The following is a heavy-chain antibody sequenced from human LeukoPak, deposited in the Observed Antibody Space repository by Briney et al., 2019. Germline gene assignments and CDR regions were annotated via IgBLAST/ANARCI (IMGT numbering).Heavy chain of an antibody. J-gene: IGHJ4*02. D-gene: IGHD3-10*01. CDR3: AKGYGSGSLTGVDY. Sequence: GGSLRLSCAASGFTFSSYSMNWVRQAPGKGLEWVSGISGSGTSTYYADSVKGRSTISRDNSKNTLYLQINSLRAEDTAIYYCAKGYGSGSLTGVDYWGQGTLVTVSS. CDR1: GFTFSSYS. CDR2: ISGSGTST. V-gene: IGHV3-23*01.